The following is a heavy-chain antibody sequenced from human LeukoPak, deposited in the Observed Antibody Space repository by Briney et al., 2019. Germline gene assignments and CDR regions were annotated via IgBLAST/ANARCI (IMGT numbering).Heavy chain of an antibody. D-gene: IGHD3-22*01. CDR2: MNPNSGNT. CDR1: GYTFTSYD. V-gene: IGHV1-8*03. J-gene: IGHJ4*02. CDR3: ARERGDSSGYYDY. Sequence: ALVKVSCKASGYTFTSYDINWVRQATGQGLEWMGWMNPNSGNTGYAQKFQGRVTITRNTSISTAYMELSSLRSEDTAVYYCARERGDSSGYYDYWGQGTLVTVSS.